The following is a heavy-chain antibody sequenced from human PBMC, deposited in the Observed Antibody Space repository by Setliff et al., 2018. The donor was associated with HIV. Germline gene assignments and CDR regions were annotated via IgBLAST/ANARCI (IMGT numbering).Heavy chain of an antibody. D-gene: IGHD6-19*01. CDR2: ISAYNGNT. V-gene: IGHV1-18*01. Sequence: ASVKVSCKASGYTFTRYGISWVRQAPGHGLEWMGWISAYNGNTNYAQKPQGKVTMTTDTATSTDYMELRSLRSDDTAVSYCARGQPFRYSSRCGGPELNLFDPWGQGALVTVSS. CDR3: ARGQPFRYSSRCGGPELNLFDP. J-gene: IGHJ5*02. CDR1: GYTFTRYG.